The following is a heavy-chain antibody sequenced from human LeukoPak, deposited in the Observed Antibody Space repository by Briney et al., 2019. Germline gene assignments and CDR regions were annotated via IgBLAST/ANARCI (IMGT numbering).Heavy chain of an antibody. Sequence: GASVKVSCKASGYTFTSYDIHWVRQATGQGLEWMGWMNPNSGNTGYAQKFQGRVTMTRNTSISTAYMELSSLRSEDTAVYYCARGYSYGYYYYGMDVWGQGTTVTVSS. D-gene: IGHD5-18*01. CDR3: ARGYSYGYYYYGMDV. CDR1: GYTFTSYD. CDR2: MNPNSGNT. J-gene: IGHJ6*02. V-gene: IGHV1-8*01.